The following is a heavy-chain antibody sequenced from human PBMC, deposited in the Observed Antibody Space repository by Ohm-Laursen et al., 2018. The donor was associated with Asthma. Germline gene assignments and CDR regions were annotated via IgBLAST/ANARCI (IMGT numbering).Heavy chain of an antibody. Sequence: ASVKVSCKASEGTFSSYAISWVRQAPGQGLEWMGGIIPIFGTANYAQKFQGRVTITADESTSTAYMELSSLRSEDTAVYYCARGGVDIVATEDYYYGMDVWGQGTTVTVSS. CDR3: ARGGVDIVATEDYYYGMDV. J-gene: IGHJ6*02. D-gene: IGHD5-12*01. CDR2: IIPIFGTA. CDR1: EGTFSSYA. V-gene: IGHV1-69*13.